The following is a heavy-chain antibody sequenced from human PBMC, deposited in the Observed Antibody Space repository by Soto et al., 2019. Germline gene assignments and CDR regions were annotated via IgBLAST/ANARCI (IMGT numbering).Heavy chain of an antibody. J-gene: IGHJ4*02. CDR2: ISGSGSNT. Sequence: EVQLLESGGSLVQPGGSLRLSCAASGFSFREFAMSWVRQAPGKGLEWVSGISGSGSNTYYADSVKGRFTISRDNSKNTLYLQTNSLGPADTAVYYCAKEPGVDFGDYCDYWGQGTLVTVSS. D-gene: IGHD4-17*01. CDR3: AKEPGVDFGDYCDY. CDR1: GFSFREFA. V-gene: IGHV3-23*01.